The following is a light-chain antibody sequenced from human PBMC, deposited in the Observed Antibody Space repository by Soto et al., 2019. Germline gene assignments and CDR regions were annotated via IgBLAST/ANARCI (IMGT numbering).Light chain of an antibody. V-gene: IGKV3-11*01. J-gene: IGKJ3*01. CDR1: QSISSY. CDR2: DAS. Sequence: EVVLTQSPDTLSLPPGERATLSCRASQSISSYLAWYQQKPGQAPRLLIYDASSRATGIPARFSGSGSGTDFTLTISSLEPEDFAVFYCQQYGDSILTFGPGTKVDV. CDR3: QQYGDSILT.